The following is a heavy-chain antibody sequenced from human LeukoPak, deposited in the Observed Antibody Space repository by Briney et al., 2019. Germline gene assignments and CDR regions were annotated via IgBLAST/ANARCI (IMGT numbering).Heavy chain of an antibody. CDR3: ARIPNGDYVRAYMDV. CDR1: GFSLSTSGMC. Sequence: SGPALVKPTQTLTLTCTFSGFSLSTSGMCVTWIRQPPGKALEWLARIHWDDDKYYSTSLKTRLTISKDTSKNQVVLTMTNMDPVDTATYYCARIPNGDYVRAYMDVWGKGTTVTVSS. D-gene: IGHD4-17*01. J-gene: IGHJ6*03. V-gene: IGHV2-70*11. CDR2: IHWDDDK.